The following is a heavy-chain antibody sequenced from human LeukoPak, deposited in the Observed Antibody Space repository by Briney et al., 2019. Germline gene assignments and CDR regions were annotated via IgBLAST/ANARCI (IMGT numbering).Heavy chain of an antibody. CDR3: ARDLATVLTPYFDF. V-gene: IGHV1-2*02. CDR2: INPNSGGT. D-gene: IGHD4-23*01. CDR1: GYTFTGYY. J-gene: IGHJ4*02. Sequence: GASVKVSCKASGYTFTGYYMHWVRQAPGQGLEWMGWINPNSGGTNYAQKFQDRVTMTRDTSISAVYMELSRLRSDDTAVYYCARDLATVLTPYFDFWGQGTLVTVSS.